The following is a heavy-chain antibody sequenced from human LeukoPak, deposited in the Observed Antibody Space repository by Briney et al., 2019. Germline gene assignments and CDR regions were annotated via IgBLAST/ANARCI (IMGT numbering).Heavy chain of an antibody. D-gene: IGHD3-10*01. CDR2: IYYSGNT. CDR1: GGAINSAGYY. J-gene: IGHJ6*04. Sequence: PSETLSLTCSVSGGAINSAGYYWNWIRQHPGKGLEWIGYIYYSGNTYYNPSLKSRVTISVDTSKNHFSLKLTSVTAADTAIYYCARDQRGSGSYTDDYYAMDVWGKGTTVTVSS. V-gene: IGHV4-31*03. CDR3: ARDQRGSGSYTDDYYAMDV.